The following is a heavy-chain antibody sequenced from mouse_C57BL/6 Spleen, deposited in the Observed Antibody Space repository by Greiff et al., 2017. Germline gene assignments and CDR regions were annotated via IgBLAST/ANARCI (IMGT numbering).Heavy chain of an antibody. V-gene: IGHV3-6*01. Sequence: ESGPGLVKPSQSLSLTCSVTGYSITSGYYWNWIRQFPGNKLEWMGYISYDGSNNYNPSLQNRNSITRDTSENQLFLKLNSVTTEDAAAYYCARGDCGSSLSYWGQGTTLTVSS. CDR2: ISYDGSN. CDR1: GYSITSGYY. D-gene: IGHD1-1*01. J-gene: IGHJ2*01. CDR3: ARGDCGSSLSY.